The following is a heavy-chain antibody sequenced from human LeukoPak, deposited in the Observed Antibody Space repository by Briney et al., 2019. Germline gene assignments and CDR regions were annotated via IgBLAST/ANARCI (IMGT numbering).Heavy chain of an antibody. Sequence: GGSLRLSCAASGFTFSSYWMHWVRQAPGKGPVWVSRINSDGSSTGYADSVKGRFTISRDNSKNTLYLQMNSLTAEDTAVYYCATGGHYYDSSDYYYAFDYWGQGTLVTVSS. J-gene: IGHJ4*02. CDR1: GFTFSSYW. V-gene: IGHV3-74*01. CDR3: ATGGHYYDSSDYYYAFDY. CDR2: INSDGSST. D-gene: IGHD3-22*01.